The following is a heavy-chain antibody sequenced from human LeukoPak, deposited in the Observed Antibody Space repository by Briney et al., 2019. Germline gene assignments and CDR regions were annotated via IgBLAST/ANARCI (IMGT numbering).Heavy chain of an antibody. CDR1: GGSISSTSFS. J-gene: IGHJ6*03. CDR2: VYYSGST. Sequence: PSESLSFTCAISGGSISSTSFSWDCLRQSQGQGLESIVSVYYSGSTSYTPSFNSRVTISVSKSKTQFSLTLPPVSAAAVAFYFCARSVSTWSHATNYYPYYRDVWGKRTPVTVSS. V-gene: IGHV4-39*01. D-gene: IGHD2-2*01. CDR3: ARSVSTWSHATNYYPYYRDV.